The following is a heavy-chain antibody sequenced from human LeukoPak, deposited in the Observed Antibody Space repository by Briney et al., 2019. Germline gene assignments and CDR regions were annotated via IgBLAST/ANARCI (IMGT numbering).Heavy chain of an antibody. J-gene: IGHJ4*02. D-gene: IGHD3-16*02. CDR1: GGSISSYY. CDR3: ARESRYDYVWGSYRYLDY. V-gene: IGHV4-59*01. Sequence: SETLSLTCTVFGGSISSYYWSWIRQPPGKGLEWIGYIYYSGSTNYNPSLKSRVTISVDTSKNQFSLKLSSVTAADTAVYYCARESRYDYVWGSYRYLDYWGQGTLVTVSS. CDR2: IYYSGST.